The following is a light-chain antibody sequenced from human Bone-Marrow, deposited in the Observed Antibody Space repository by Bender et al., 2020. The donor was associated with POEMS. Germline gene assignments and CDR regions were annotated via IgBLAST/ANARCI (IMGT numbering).Light chain of an antibody. Sequence: SYELTQPSSVSVSPGQTARITCSGDVLTKNYARWFQQKPGQAPVLVIYKDTERPSGIPERFSGSTSGTTVTLTITGAQVEDDADYYCYSAADNNLYVFGTGTKVTVL. CDR2: KDT. V-gene: IGLV3-27*01. CDR1: VLTKNY. CDR3: YSAADNNLYV. J-gene: IGLJ1*01.